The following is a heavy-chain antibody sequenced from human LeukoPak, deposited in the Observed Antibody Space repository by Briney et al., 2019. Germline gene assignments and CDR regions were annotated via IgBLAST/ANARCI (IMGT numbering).Heavy chain of an antibody. CDR2: ISGSGGST. J-gene: IGHJ4*02. CDR3: AKGYCSNGVCYPDY. V-gene: IGHV3-23*01. D-gene: IGHD2-8*01. CDR1: GFTFSGYA. Sequence: GGSLRLSCAASGFTFSGYAMSWVRHAPGKGLECVSSISGSGGSTYYADSVKGRFTLSRDNSMNTLYLQMNSLRAEDTAVYYCAKGYCSNGVCYPDYWGQGTLVSVSS.